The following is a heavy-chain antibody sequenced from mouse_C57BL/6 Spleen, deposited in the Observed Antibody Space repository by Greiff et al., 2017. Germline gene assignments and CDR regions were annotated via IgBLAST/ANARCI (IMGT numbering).Heavy chain of an antibody. J-gene: IGHJ2*01. CDR3: ARGYGSSYYFDD. CDR1: GFTFSSYA. CDR2: ISDGGSYT. Sequence: EVKLMESGGGLVKPGGSLKLSCAASGFTFSSYAMSWVRQTPEKRLEWVATISDGGSYTYYPDNVKGRFTISRDNAENNLYLQMSHLKSEDTAMYYCARGYGSSYYFDDWGQGTTLTVSS. V-gene: IGHV5-4*03. D-gene: IGHD1-1*01.